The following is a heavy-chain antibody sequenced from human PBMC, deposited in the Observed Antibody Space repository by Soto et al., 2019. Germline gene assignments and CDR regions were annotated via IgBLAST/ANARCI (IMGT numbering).Heavy chain of an antibody. V-gene: IGHV1-3*01. Sequence: GASVKVSCKASGYTFTNYAIHWVRQAPGQRLECMGWIDAGRGDTRHSQKFQGRVTITRDTSARTVYMELSSLTYEDTAVYFCARAPLYSKTRQGLFDPWGQGTLVTVSS. J-gene: IGHJ5*02. CDR2: IDAGRGDT. CDR1: GYTFTNYA. CDR3: ARAPLYSKTRQGLFDP. D-gene: IGHD5-12*01.